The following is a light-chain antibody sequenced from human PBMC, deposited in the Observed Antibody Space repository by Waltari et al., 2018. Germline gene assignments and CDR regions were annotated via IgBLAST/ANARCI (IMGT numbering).Light chain of an antibody. J-gene: IGKJ3*01. CDR3: QQLNDFPFT. Sequence: QFTQSLSSLSASVGDRVTITCRASQGISRYLAWYQQKPGKVPRLLIYAASTLQSEVPSRFSGSGSGTDFTLTISSLQPEDFATYYCQQLNDFPFTFGPGTKVDF. V-gene: IGKV1-9*01. CDR1: QGISRY. CDR2: AAS.